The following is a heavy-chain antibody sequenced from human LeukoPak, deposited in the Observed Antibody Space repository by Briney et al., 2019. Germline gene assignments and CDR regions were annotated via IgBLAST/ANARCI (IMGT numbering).Heavy chain of an antibody. J-gene: IGHJ3*01. V-gene: IGHV3-30*03. CDR3: ARDRHEMRFLDGAFDV. Sequence: GGSLRLSCAASGFTVSNNYMSWVRQAPGKGLDWVAVISYEGSENDYADSVKGRFTISRDNSKNMLYLQMNSLRDEDSAVYYCARDRHEMRFLDGAFDVWGRGTLVTVSS. CDR2: ISYEGSEN. CDR1: GFTVSNNY. D-gene: IGHD3-3*01.